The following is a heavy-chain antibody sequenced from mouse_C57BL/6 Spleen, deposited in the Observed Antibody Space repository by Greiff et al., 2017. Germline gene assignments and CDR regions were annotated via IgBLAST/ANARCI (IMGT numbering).Heavy chain of an antibody. D-gene: IGHD4-1*01. J-gene: IGHJ2*01. CDR1: GYTFTSYW. Sequence: QVQLQQSGAELVKPGASVKLSCKASGYTFTSYWMHWVKQRPGQGLEWIGMIHPNSGSTNYNEKFKSKATLTVDKSSSTAYMQLSSLTSEDSAVYYCARSDWDEVYFDYWGQGTTLTVSS. CDR3: ARSDWDEVYFDY. V-gene: IGHV1-64*01. CDR2: IHPNSGST.